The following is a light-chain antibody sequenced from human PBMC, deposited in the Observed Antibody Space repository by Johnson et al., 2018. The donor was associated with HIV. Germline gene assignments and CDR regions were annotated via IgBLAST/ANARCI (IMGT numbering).Light chain of an antibody. J-gene: IGLJ1*01. V-gene: IGLV1-51*01. CDR1: TSNIGNNY. CDR3: GTWDSSLSAYV. Sequence: QSILTQPPSVSAAPGQKVTISCSGTTSNIGNNYVSWYQQLPGTAPKLLIYEKNKRPSGIPDRFSASKSGASATLAITGLQTGDEADYYCGTWDSSLSAYVFATGTKVTVL. CDR2: EKN.